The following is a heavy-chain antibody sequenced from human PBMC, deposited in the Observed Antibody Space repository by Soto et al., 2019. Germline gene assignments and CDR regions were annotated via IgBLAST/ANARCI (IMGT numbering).Heavy chain of an antibody. CDR1: GGSIRSSSYY. V-gene: IGHV4-39*01. CDR3: ARHPSGRPEKYWRTEYYYYGMDV. Sequence: KTSGTLAIGCAVCGGSIRSSSYYWGWIRQPPGKGLEWIGSIYYSGSTYYNPSLKSRVTISVDTSKNQFSLKLSSVTAADTAVYYCARHPSGRPEKYWRTEYYYYGMDVWGQGTTVTVSS. CDR2: IYYSGST. J-gene: IGHJ6*02. D-gene: IGHD2-8*02.